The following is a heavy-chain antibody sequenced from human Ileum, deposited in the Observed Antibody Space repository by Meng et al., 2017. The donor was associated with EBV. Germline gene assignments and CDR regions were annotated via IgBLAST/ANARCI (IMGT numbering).Heavy chain of an antibody. J-gene: IGHJ4*02. D-gene: IGHD3-22*01. CDR3: ASSDYYRSDY. V-gene: IGHV4-4*02. CDR2: TSHSGST. Sequence: QRQLQGSAPGLMQPSDTPPLTCAVAGGSISRSDWGSWVRQPPGKGLECIGETSHSGSTNYSPSLKSRVTISLDKSKNQLSLKLNSVTAADTAVYYCASSDYYRSDYWGQGTLVTVSS. CDR1: GGSISRSDW.